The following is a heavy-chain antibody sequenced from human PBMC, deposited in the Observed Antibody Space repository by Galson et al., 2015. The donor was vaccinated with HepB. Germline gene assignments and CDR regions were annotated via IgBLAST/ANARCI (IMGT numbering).Heavy chain of an antibody. D-gene: IGHD4-17*01. CDR1: GFTFSRYS. Sequence: SLRLSCAASGFTFSRYSMNWVRQAPGKGLEWVSSISSSSDYIYYADSVKGRFTISRDNAKNSLYLQMNSLRAEDTAVYYCATTGTPVTTSYWGQGTLVTVSS. J-gene: IGHJ4*02. V-gene: IGHV3-21*01. CDR2: ISSSSDYI. CDR3: ATTGTPVTTSY.